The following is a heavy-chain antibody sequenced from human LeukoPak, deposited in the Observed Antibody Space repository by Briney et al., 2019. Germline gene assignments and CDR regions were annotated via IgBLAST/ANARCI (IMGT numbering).Heavy chain of an antibody. V-gene: IGHV3-23*01. J-gene: IGHJ4*02. CDR2: ISGSGSGSST. CDR1: GFTFSNYW. D-gene: IGHD5-24*01. Sequence: PGGSLGLSCAASGFTFSNYWMSWVRQAPGKGLEWVSTISGSGSGSSTYYADSVKGRFTISRHNSKNTLYLQMNSLRAEDTAVYYCAKSGYNRFDYWGQGTLVTVSS. CDR3: AKSGYNRFDY.